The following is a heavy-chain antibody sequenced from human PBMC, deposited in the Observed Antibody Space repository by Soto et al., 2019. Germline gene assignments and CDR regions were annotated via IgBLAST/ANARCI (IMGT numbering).Heavy chain of an antibody. J-gene: IGHJ6*02. Sequence: VSWKASGYTLTSYGISWVRKAPGQRLEWMGWISAYNGNTNYAQKLQGRVTMTTDTSTITAYMELRSLRSDDTAVDYCARVHDSFSGYHGPRYYGMVVWGQGSAVYVS. V-gene: IGHV1-18*01. CDR1: GYTLTSYG. CDR3: ARVHDSFSGYHGPRYYGMVV. D-gene: IGHD3-22*01. CDR2: ISAYNGNT.